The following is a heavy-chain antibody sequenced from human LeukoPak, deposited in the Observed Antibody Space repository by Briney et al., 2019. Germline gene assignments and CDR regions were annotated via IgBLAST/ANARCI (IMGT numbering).Heavy chain of an antibody. CDR3: ARGDYSNYDDY. CDR2: INTNTGNP. D-gene: IGHD4-11*01. Sequence: GASVKVSCKASGYTFTIYAMNWVRQAPGQGLEWMGWINTNTGNPTYAQGFTGRFVFSLDTAVSTAYMQMRRLRDEDTAVYYCARGDYSNYDDYWGQGTLVTVSS. CDR1: GYTFTIYA. V-gene: IGHV7-4-1*02. J-gene: IGHJ4*02.